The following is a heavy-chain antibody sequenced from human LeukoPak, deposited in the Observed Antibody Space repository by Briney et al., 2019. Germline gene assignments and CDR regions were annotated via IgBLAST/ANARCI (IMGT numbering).Heavy chain of an antibody. CDR1: GYTFTVNN. D-gene: IGHD3-10*01. Sequence: GASVKVSCKASGYTFTVNNIHWVRQAPGQGLEWMGWISPNSGGTNYAQNFQGRVTMTRGTSISTAYMELSRLRSDDTAVYYCARVKISKYGSDYDYWGQGTLVTVSS. CDR3: ARVKISKYGSDYDY. CDR2: ISPNSGGT. V-gene: IGHV1-2*02. J-gene: IGHJ4*02.